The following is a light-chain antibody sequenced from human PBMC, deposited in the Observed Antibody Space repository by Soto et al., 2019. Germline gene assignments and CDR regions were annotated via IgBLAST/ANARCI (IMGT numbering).Light chain of an antibody. Sequence: QSALTQPPSASGSPGQSVTISCTGTSNDVGGYNYVSWYQQHPGKAPKLMIYEVSKRPSGVPDRFSGSKSGNTASLTVSGLQAEDEADYYCSSYAGNNNSYVFGSGTKLTVL. J-gene: IGLJ1*01. CDR2: EVS. CDR1: SNDVGGYNY. CDR3: SSYAGNNNSYV. V-gene: IGLV2-8*01.